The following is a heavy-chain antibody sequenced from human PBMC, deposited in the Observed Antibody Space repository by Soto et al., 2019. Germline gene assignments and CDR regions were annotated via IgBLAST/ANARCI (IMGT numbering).Heavy chain of an antibody. CDR1: GFTFSSYA. CDR2: ISGSGGST. D-gene: IGHD6-13*01. V-gene: IGHV3-23*01. J-gene: IGHJ4*02. Sequence: EVQLLESGGGLVQPGGSLRLSYAASGFTFSSYAMSWVRQAPGKGLEWVSAISGSGGSTYYADSVKGRFTISRDSSKNTLDLQMNSLRAEDTAVYYWAMAGGIATAGAFNYWGQGTLVTVSS. CDR3: AMAGGIATAGAFNY.